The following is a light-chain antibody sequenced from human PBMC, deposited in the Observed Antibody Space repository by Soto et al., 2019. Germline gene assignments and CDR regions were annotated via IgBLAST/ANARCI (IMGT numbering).Light chain of an antibody. CDR3: AAWDDSLNGPV. CDR1: SSNIGSNT. J-gene: IGLJ2*01. CDR2: SNN. Sequence: QSVLTQPPSASGTPGQRVTISCSGSSSNIGSNTVNWYQQLPGTAPKLLIYSNNQRPSGVPDRFSGSKSGTSASLAISGLQPEDEADYYCAAWDDSLNGPVFGGGTKFTVL. V-gene: IGLV1-44*01.